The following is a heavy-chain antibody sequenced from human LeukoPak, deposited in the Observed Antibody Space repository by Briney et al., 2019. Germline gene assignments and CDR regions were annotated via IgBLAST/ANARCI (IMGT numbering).Heavy chain of an antibody. J-gene: IGHJ4*02. CDR2: IYYSGTT. CDR3: ARVGVDYSGNIIKYYFDY. D-gene: IGHD4-23*01. CDR1: SDSINSYY. V-gene: IGHV4-59*01. Sequence: SETLSLTCTVSSDSINSYYWSWIRQPPGKGLEWIGYIYYSGTTNYNPSLESRVTISVDTSKNQLSLKLTSVTAADTAVYYCARVGVDYSGNIIKYYFDYWGQGTLVTVSS.